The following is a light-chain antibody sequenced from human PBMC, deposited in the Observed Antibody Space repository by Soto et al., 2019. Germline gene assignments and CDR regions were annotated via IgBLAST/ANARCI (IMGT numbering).Light chain of an antibody. CDR1: QTITNY. V-gene: IGKV3-11*01. Sequence: VLTQSPATLSLSPGDRATLSCRASQTITNYLAWYQHKPGQAPRLLIYDISNRATGIPARFSGGGSGTDFTLTLSGLEPEDFAVYYCQQRNTWPGTFGQGTKVEIK. J-gene: IGKJ1*01. CDR2: DIS. CDR3: QQRNTWPGT.